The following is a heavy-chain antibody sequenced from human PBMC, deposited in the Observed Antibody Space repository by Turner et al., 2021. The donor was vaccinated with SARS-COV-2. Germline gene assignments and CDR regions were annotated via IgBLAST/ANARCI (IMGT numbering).Heavy chain of an antibody. J-gene: IGHJ6*02. D-gene: IGHD3-22*01. CDR1: GGHISSSSYY. Sequence: QLQLQESGPGLVKPSETLSLTCTVSGGHISSSSYYWGWIRQPPGKGLEWIGSIYYSGSTDYNPSLKSLVTISVDTSKNQFSLKLSSVTAADTAVYYCAGEEVVFRASHTLYYYGMDVWGQGTTGTVSS. V-gene: IGHV4-39*01. CDR3: AGEEVVFRASHTLYYYGMDV. CDR2: IYYSGST.